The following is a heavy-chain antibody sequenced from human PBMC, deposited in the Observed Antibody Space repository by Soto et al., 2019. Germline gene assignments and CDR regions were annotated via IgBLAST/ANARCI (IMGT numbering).Heavy chain of an antibody. J-gene: IGHJ4*02. Sequence: QVQLQESGPGLVEPSQTLSLTCTVSGGSVSSGTYYWSWIRHHPGTGLEWIGFIHYSGGTYYSPSLRSRVSISLDTSQNQFSLNLATMTAADTTIYYCARSQWDKYGPLRCYFDSWGQGSLVTVSS. CDR1: GGSVSSGTYY. CDR3: ARSQWDKYGPLRCYFDS. CDR2: IHYSGGT. V-gene: IGHV4-31*03. D-gene: IGHD3-10*01.